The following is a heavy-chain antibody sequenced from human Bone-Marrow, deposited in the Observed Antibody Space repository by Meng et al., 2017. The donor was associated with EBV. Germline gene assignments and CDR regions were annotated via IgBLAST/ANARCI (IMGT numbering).Heavy chain of an antibody. J-gene: IGHJ4*02. CDR2: IWYDGSNE. D-gene: IGHD3-16*01. V-gene: IGHV3-33*01. CDR1: GFTFTNYG. Sequence: VQVVESGGGVVQPGRSLRLSCAASGFTFTNYGMHWVRQAPGKGLEWVALIWYDGSNEFYADSVKGRFTISRDNSKNTLYLQMNNLRAEDTALYYCASSTPGGRPDYWGQGTLVTVSS. CDR3: ASSTPGGRPDY.